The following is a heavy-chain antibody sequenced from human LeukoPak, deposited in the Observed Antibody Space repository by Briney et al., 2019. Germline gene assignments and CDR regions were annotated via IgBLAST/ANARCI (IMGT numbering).Heavy chain of an antibody. V-gene: IGHV4-38-2*02. CDR1: GSSISSSYY. CDR2: IYHSGST. CDR3: ARSHED. Sequence: SETLSLTCTVSGSSISSSYYWGWIRQPPGKGLEWIGSIYHSGSTYYNPSLKSRVTISVDTSTNQFSLKLSSVTAADTAVYYCARSHEDWGQGTLVTVSS. J-gene: IGHJ4*02.